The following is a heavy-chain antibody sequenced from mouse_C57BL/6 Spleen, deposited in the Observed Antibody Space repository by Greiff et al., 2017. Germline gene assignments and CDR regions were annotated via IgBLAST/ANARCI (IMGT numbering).Heavy chain of an antibody. CDR3: ARSGRLRLDY. J-gene: IGHJ2*01. CDR2: IYPGSGNT. Sequence: QVQLQQSGAELVRPGASVKLSCKASGYTFTDYYINWVKQRPGQGLEWIARIYPGSGNTYYNEKFKGKATLTAEKSSSTAYMQLSSLTSEDSAVYFCARSGRLRLDYWGQGTTLTVSS. CDR1: GYTFTDYY. D-gene: IGHD2-4*01. V-gene: IGHV1-76*01.